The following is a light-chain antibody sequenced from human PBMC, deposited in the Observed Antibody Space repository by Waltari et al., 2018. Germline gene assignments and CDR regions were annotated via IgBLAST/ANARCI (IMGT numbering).Light chain of an antibody. CDR2: LGS. CDR1: QSLLHSNEFTY. CDR3: MQGVQTPVT. V-gene: IGKV2-28*01. Sequence: DIVMTQSPLPLPVTPGEPASISCRSSQSLLHSNEFTYLDWYLQKPGQSPQLLIYLGSNRASGVPDRFSGSGSGTDFTLKISRVEAEDVGVYYCMQGVQTPVTFGQGTRLEIK. J-gene: IGKJ5*01.